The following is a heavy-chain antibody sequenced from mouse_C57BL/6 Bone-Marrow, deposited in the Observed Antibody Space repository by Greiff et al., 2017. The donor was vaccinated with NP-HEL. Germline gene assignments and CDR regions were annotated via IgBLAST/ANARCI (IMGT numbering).Heavy chain of an antibody. V-gene: IGHV1-80*01. CDR2: IYPGDGDT. D-gene: IGHD2-3*01. J-gene: IGHJ3*01. CDR1: GYTFTSYW. Sequence: VQLQQPGAELVKPGASVKMSCKASGYTFTSYWITWVKQRPGKGLEWIGQIYPGDGDTNYNGKFKGKATLTADKSSSTAYMQLSSLTSEDSAVYFCAREGVYDGYYEFAYWGQGTLVTVSA. CDR3: AREGVYDGYYEFAY.